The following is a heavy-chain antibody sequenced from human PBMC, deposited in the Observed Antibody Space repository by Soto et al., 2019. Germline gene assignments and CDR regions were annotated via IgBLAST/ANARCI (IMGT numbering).Heavy chain of an antibody. Sequence: LTHSCPSSVFTSSRYTMHCVRPTPDNGLNAWAVISYDGSNKYYADSVKGRFTISRDNSKNTLYLQMNSLRAEDTAVYYCARDFAHSGPKLIGYYYYGMDVWGQGTTVTVSS. J-gene: IGHJ6*02. CDR2: ISYDGSNK. V-gene: IGHV3-30-3*01. CDR3: ARDFAHSGPKLIGYYYYGMDV. CDR1: VFTSSRYT. D-gene: IGHD3-10*01.